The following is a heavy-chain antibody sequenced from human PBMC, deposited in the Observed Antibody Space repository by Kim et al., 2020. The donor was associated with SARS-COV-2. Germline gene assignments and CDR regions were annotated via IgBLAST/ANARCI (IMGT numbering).Heavy chain of an antibody. V-gene: IGHV1-46*01. D-gene: IGHD5-12*01. Sequence: ASVKVSCKASGYTFTSYYMHWVRQAPGQGLEWMGIINPSGGSTRYAQKFQGRVTMTRDTSTSTVYMELSSLRSEDTAVYYCAGAQSSSRDGYNDFDYWGQGTLGTVST. CDR3: AGAQSSSRDGYNDFDY. CDR2: INPSGGST. CDR1: GYTFTSYY. J-gene: IGHJ4*02.